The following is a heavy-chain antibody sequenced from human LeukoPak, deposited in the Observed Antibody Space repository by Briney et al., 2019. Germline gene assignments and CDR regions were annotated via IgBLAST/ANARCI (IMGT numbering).Heavy chain of an antibody. CDR3: ARWVPAVGTYYFDY. Sequence: SETLSLTCAVPGDSISSGNWWSWVRQPPGKGLEWIAEIHHSGSTNYNPSLKSRVTLSVDKSKNQFSLKLISVTAADTAVYYCARWVPAVGTYYFDYWGQGTLVTISS. J-gene: IGHJ4*02. CDR1: GDSISSGNW. V-gene: IGHV4-4*02. D-gene: IGHD4-23*01. CDR2: IHHSGST.